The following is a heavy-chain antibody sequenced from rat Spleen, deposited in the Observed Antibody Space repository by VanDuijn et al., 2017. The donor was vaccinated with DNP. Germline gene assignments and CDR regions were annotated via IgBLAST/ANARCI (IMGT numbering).Heavy chain of an antibody. CDR3: ARRKNYGLSYYFDY. CDR1: GFTFSSFP. CDR2: ISPSGGST. D-gene: IGHD1-6*01. V-gene: IGHV5-46*01. J-gene: IGHJ2*01. Sequence: EVQLVESGGGLVQPGRSMKLSCAASGFTFSSFPMAWVRQAPTKGLEWVSSISPSGGSTYYRDSVKGRFTVSRDNAKSSLYLQMDSLRSEDTATYYCARRKNYGLSYYFDYWGQGVMVTVSS.